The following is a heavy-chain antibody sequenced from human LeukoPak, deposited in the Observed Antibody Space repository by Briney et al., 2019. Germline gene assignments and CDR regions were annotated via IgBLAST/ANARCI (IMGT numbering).Heavy chain of an antibody. Sequence: GGSLRLSCAASGFTFSSYSMNWVRQAPGKGLEWVSSISSSSSHIYYADSVKGRFTISRDNAKNSLYLQMNSLRAEDTAVYYCARELLGRRAWDYWGQGTLVTVSS. V-gene: IGHV3-21*01. J-gene: IGHJ4*02. CDR2: ISSSSSHI. D-gene: IGHD1-26*01. CDR1: GFTFSSYS. CDR3: ARELLGRRAWDY.